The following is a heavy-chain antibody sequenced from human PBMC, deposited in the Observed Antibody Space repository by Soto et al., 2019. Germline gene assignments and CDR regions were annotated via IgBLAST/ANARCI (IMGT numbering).Heavy chain of an antibody. J-gene: IGHJ4*02. CDR1: GYSFTSYW. CDR2: IDPSDSYT. Sequence: GEPQQISWKVAGYSFTSYWISWVRQMPGKGLEWMGRIDPSDSYTNYSPSFQGHVTISADKSISTAYLQWSSLKASDTAMYYCARHNFFMNWRQGNLVTVSS. CDR3: ARHNFFMN. V-gene: IGHV5-10-1*01. D-gene: IGHD1-1*01.